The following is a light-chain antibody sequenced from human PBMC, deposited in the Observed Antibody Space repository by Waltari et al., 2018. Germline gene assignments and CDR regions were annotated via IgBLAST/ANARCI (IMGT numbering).Light chain of an antibody. CDR3: QQYNNWWT. CDR1: QSVRSN. V-gene: IGKV3-15*01. J-gene: IGKJ1*01. CDR2: GAS. Sequence: LEMTQSPATLSVSPRERPTLSCRASQSVRSNFSWYQQKPGQAPRLLIYGASTRATGIPARFSGSESGTEFTLTISSMQSEDFAVYYCQQYNNWWTFGQGTKVEIK.